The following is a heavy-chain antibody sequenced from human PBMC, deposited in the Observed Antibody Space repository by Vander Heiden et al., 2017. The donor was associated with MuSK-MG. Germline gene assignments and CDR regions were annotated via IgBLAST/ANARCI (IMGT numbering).Heavy chain of an antibody. CDR1: VGYISSYY. D-gene: IGHD2-21*02. V-gene: IGHV4-59*01. CDR3: ARRDSSLWYFDL. Sequence: QVQLPESAPRLVKPSETLSLTCTVSVGYISSYYWSWIRQPPGKGLEWIGYIYYSGSTNYNPSLKSRVTIAVDTSKNQFSLKLSSVTAADTAVYYCARRDSSLWYFDLWGRGTLVTVSS. CDR2: IYYSGST. J-gene: IGHJ2*01.